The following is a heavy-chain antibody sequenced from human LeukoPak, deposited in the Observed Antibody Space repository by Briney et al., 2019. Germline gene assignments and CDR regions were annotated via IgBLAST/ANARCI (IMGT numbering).Heavy chain of an antibody. J-gene: IGHJ5*02. CDR1: GYTFTNYA. CDR2: INTNTGNP. CDR3: ARDPTVGGAINWFDP. D-gene: IGHD4-11*01. Sequence: ASVKVSCKASGYTFTNYAVNWVRQAPGQGLEWMGWINTNTGNPTYAQGFTGRFVFSLDTSVSTAYLQISSLKAEDTAVYYCARDPTVGGAINWFDPWGQGTLVTVSS. V-gene: IGHV7-4-1*02.